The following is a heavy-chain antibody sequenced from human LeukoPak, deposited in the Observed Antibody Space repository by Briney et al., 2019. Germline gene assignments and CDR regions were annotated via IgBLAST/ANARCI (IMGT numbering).Heavy chain of an antibody. CDR2: ISSSGGNT. J-gene: IGHJ4*02. V-gene: IGHV3-23*01. CDR1: GFTFSSYA. CDR3: ARGYYYGSGSYSYFDY. D-gene: IGHD3-10*01. Sequence: GGSLRLSCAASGFTFSSYAMSWVRQAPGKGLEWVSVISSSGGNTYQADSVRGRFTISRDNSKNTLYLQMNSLGAEDTAVYYCARGYYYGSGSYSYFDYWGQGILVTVSS.